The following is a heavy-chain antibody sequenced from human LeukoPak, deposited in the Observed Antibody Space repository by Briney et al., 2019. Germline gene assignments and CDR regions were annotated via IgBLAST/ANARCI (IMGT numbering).Heavy chain of an antibody. J-gene: IGHJ4*02. Sequence: PGGSLRLSCAASGFTFSSYWMTWVRQAPEKGLEWVANIKHDGSEKYYVDSVKGRFTISRDNAKNSLYLQMNSLRAEDTAVYYCAGLQTFSGSYPPHFAYWAQEPLVPVSS. CDR1: GFTFSSYW. CDR3: AGLQTFSGSYPPHFAY. CDR2: IKHDGSEK. D-gene: IGHD1-26*01. V-gene: IGHV3-7*01.